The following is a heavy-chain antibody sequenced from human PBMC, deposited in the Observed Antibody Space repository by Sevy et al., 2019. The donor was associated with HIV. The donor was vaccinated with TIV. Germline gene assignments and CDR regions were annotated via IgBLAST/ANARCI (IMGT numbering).Heavy chain of an antibody. CDR1: GFIFSNYE. J-gene: IGHJ3*01. Sequence: GGSLRLSCKASGFIFSNYEMNWVRQAPGKGLEWVSYISPSGHAIYYADSVKGRFTVSRDNAKNSLYLQMNNLRGDDTALYYCARDIDSSGYSYAFDLWGQGTMVTVSS. CDR2: ISPSGHAI. CDR3: ARDIDSSGYSYAFDL. D-gene: IGHD3-22*01. V-gene: IGHV3-48*03.